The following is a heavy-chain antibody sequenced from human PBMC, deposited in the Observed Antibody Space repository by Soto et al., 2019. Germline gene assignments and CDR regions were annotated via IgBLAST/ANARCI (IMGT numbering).Heavy chain of an antibody. D-gene: IGHD4-17*01. CDR3: ARQEAGDYALKWFDP. Sequence: QLQLQESGPGLVKPSETVSLTCTVSGGSIISSTYYWGWIRQPPGKGLEWIGSVYYTGTPFHNPSLQVRVTMSVDESKNPFSLMLRSVTAADTAVYYCARQEAGDYALKWFDPWGQGTLVTVSS. V-gene: IGHV4-39*01. CDR1: GGSIISSTYY. J-gene: IGHJ5*02. CDR2: VYYTGTP.